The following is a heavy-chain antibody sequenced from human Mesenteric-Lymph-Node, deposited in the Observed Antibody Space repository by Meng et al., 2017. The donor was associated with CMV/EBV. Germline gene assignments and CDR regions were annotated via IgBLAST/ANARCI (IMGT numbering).Heavy chain of an antibody. Sequence: GGSLRLSCAASGFTFSDYAMSWVRQAPGKGLEWMAAITSDGNTKYYGNSARGRSTISRDNAKNTVSLEMDSLRPEDTALYYCARELKLRVNFDNWGQGTLVTVSS. V-gene: IGHV3-30*03. D-gene: IGHD1-1*01. CDR1: GFTFSDYA. CDR3: ARELKLRVNFDN. J-gene: IGHJ4*02. CDR2: ITSDGNTK.